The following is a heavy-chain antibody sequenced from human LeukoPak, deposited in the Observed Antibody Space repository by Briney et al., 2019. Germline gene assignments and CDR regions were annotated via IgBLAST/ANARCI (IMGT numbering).Heavy chain of an antibody. J-gene: IGHJ4*02. D-gene: IGHD6-13*01. Sequence: ASVKVSCKASGYTFTDDYMHWVRQAPGQGLEFMGWINPDSGVTNYAQKFKGRVTMTRDTSISTAYLELRRLTSDDTAVYYCARDHLDSSRDGRWGRGTLVTVSS. V-gene: IGHV1-2*02. CDR1: GYTFTDDY. CDR2: INPDSGVT. CDR3: ARDHLDSSRDGR.